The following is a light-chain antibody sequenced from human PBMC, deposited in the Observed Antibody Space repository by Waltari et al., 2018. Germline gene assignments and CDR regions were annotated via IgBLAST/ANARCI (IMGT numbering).Light chain of an antibody. CDR1: SSDVGGYNH. CDR3: SSYAGSNNLV. CDR2: EVN. V-gene: IGLV2-8*01. Sequence: QSALTQPPSASGSRGQSVTISCTGTSSDVGGYNHVSWYQHHPGEAPKLMIFEVNKRPSGVPDRFSGSKSGNTASLTVSGLQAEDDADYYCSSYAGSNNLVFGTGTKVTVL. J-gene: IGLJ1*01.